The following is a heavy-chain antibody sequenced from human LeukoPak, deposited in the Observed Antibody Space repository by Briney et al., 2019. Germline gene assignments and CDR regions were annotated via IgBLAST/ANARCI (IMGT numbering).Heavy chain of an antibody. V-gene: IGHV3-74*01. J-gene: IGHJ1*01. CDR3: ARAPSEIGGYYPEYFRH. CDR2: IKGDGRT. Sequence: GGSLRLSCAASGFTLSSYWMHWVRQAPGKGLVWVSRIKGDGRTNYADSVKGRFTISRDNAKNTVSLQMNSLRAEDTGVYYCARAPSEIGGYYPEYFRHWGQGTLVIVSS. CDR1: GFTLSSYW. D-gene: IGHD3-22*01.